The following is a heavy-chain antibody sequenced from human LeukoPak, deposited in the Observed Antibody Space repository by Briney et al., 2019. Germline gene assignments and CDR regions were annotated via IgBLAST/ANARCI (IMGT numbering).Heavy chain of an antibody. CDR2: IRCDGSNK. J-gene: IGHJ4*02. D-gene: IGHD2-15*01. Sequence: GGSLRLSCAASGFTFSSYGMHWVRQAPGKGLEWVAFIRCDGSNKYYADSVKGRFTISRDNSKNTLYLQMNSLRAEDTAVYYCAKGSPSDIVVVVAARKPFDYWGQGTLVTVSS. CDR1: GFTFSSYG. CDR3: AKGSPSDIVVVVAARKPFDY. V-gene: IGHV3-30*02.